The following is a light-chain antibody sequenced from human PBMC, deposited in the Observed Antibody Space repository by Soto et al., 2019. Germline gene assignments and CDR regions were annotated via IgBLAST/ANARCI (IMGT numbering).Light chain of an antibody. Sequence: QAVVTQPPSVSGAPGQRVTISCTGSSSNIGTGYDVHWYQHLPGTAPKLLIYGNNNRPSGVPDRFSGSKSGTSASLAITGLQAEDEADYYCQSYDSSLSGSVVFGGGTKLTVL. CDR2: GNN. J-gene: IGLJ2*01. V-gene: IGLV1-40*01. CDR1: SSNIGTGYD. CDR3: QSYDSSLSGSVV.